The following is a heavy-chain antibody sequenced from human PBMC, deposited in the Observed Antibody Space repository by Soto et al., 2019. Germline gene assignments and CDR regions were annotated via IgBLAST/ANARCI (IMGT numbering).Heavy chain of an antibody. CDR1: GYTFTGYY. D-gene: IGHD1-26*01. V-gene: IGHV1-2*02. CDR3: AIIGAYYPYYYYGMEV. CDR2: INPNSGGT. Sequence: VKVSCKASGYTFTGYYMHWVRQAPGQGLEWMGWINPNSGGTNYAQKFQGRVTMTRDTSISTAYMELSRLRSDDTAVYYCAIIGAYYPYYYYGMEVWGQGSTVTVSS. J-gene: IGHJ6*02.